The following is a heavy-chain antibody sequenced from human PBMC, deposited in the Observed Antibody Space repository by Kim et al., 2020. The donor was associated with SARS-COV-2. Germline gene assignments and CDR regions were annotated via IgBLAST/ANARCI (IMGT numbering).Heavy chain of an antibody. Sequence: SVKVSCKASGGTFSSYAISWVRQAPGQGLEWMGGIIPIFGTANYAQKFQGRVTITADESTSTAYMELSSLRSEDTAVYYCARLGYDILTGYPLGYYGMDVWGQGTTVTVSS. D-gene: IGHD3-9*01. CDR3: ARLGYDILTGYPLGYYGMDV. J-gene: IGHJ6*02. CDR1: GGTFSSYA. CDR2: IIPIFGTA. V-gene: IGHV1-69*13.